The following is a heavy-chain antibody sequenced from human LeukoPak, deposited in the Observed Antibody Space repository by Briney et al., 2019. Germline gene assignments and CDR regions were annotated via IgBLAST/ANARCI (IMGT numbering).Heavy chain of an antibody. J-gene: IGHJ4*02. V-gene: IGHV1-69-2*01. Sequence: ASVKVPCKVSGYTFTDYYMHWVQQAPGKGLEWMGLVDPEDGETIYAEKFQGRVTITADTSTDTAYMELSSLRSEDTAVYYCATWVSAWLRFDYWGQGTLVTVSS. CDR1: GYTFTDYY. CDR3: ATWVSAWLRFDY. CDR2: VDPEDGET. D-gene: IGHD5-12*01.